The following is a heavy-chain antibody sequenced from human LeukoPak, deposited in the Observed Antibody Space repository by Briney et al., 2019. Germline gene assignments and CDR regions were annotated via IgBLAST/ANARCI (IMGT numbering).Heavy chain of an antibody. Sequence: ASVTVSCMASVYTFTSYDINWGRQASGQGAEWMGWFNPNSGDPGYAQKFKGRVTMTRSTTTSTAYMELSSLTSEDTAVYYCASPRSAYYDSSGYDLWGQGTLVTVSS. CDR1: VYTFTSYD. CDR2: FNPNSGDP. CDR3: ASPRSAYYDSSGYDL. V-gene: IGHV1-8*01. D-gene: IGHD3-22*01. J-gene: IGHJ4*02.